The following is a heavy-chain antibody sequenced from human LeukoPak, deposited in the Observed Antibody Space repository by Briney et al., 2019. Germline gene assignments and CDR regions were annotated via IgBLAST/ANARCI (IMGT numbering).Heavy chain of an antibody. CDR2: INPNSGGT. CDR1: GYTFTGYY. J-gene: IGHJ4*02. V-gene: IGHV1-2*02. CDR3: ARAETPMRWELPRGNYFDY. Sequence: ASVKVPCKASGYTFTGYYMHWVRQAPGQGLEWMGWINPNSGGTNYAQKFQGRVTMTRDTSISTAYMELSRLRSDDTAVYYCARAETPMRWELPRGNYFDYWGQGTLVTVSS. D-gene: IGHD1-26*01.